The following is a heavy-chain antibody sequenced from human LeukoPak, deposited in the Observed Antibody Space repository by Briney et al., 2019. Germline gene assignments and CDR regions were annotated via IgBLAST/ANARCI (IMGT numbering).Heavy chain of an antibody. J-gene: IGHJ4*02. V-gene: IGHV3-21*01. CDR3: ARVVASYPDY. D-gene: IGHD1-26*01. CDR1: GFTFTSYT. CDR2: ISSSSSYI. Sequence: GGSLRLSCAASGFTFTSYTMNWVRQAPGKGLEWVSSISSSSSYIYYADSVKGRFTISRDNAKNSLYLQMNSLRAEDTAVYYCARVVASYPDYWGQGTLVTVSS.